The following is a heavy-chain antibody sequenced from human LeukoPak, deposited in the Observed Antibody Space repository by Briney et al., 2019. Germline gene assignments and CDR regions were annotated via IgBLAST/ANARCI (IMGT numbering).Heavy chain of an antibody. CDR3: ARDPGQQLVWGRRLSYYFDY. V-gene: IGHV1-18*01. Sequence: ASVKVSCKASGYTFTSYGISWVRQAPGQGLEWMGWISAYNGNTNYAQKLQGRVTMTTDTSTSTAYMELRSLRSDDTAVYYCARDPGQQLVWGRRLSYYFDYWGQGTLVTVSS. J-gene: IGHJ4*02. CDR1: GYTFTSYG. D-gene: IGHD6-13*01. CDR2: ISAYNGNT.